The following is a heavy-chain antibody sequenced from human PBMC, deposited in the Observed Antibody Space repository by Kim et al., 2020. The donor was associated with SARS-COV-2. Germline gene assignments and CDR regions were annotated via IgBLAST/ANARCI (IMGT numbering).Heavy chain of an antibody. Sequence: ASVKVSCKASGYTFTGYYMHWVRQAPGQGLEWMGRINPNSGGTNYAQKFQGRVTMTRDTSISTAYMELSRLRSDDTAVYYCARVSDYYGSGSHAPFDYWGQGTLVTVSS. J-gene: IGHJ4*02. CDR3: ARVSDYYGSGSHAPFDY. CDR1: GYTFTGYY. CDR2: INPNSGGT. D-gene: IGHD3-10*01. V-gene: IGHV1-2*06.